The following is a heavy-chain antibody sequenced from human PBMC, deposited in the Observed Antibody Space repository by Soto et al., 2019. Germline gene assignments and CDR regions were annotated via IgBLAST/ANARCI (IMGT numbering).Heavy chain of an antibody. Sequence: ASVKVSCKVSGYTLTELSMHWVRQAPGKGLEWMGGFDPEDGETIYAQKFQGRVTMTEDTSTDTAYMELSSLRSEDTAVYYCATDREYCSSQSCYTDSYFDYWGQGPLVTVSS. V-gene: IGHV1-24*01. D-gene: IGHD2-2*02. CDR2: FDPEDGET. CDR3: ATDREYCSSQSCYTDSYFDY. CDR1: GYTLTELS. J-gene: IGHJ4*02.